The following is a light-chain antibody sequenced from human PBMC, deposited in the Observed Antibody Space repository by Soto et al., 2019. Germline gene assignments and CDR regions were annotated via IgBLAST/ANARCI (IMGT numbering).Light chain of an antibody. CDR3: QQTHSLPLS. Sequence: IKMTQSPSSVSASVGDRVTMTCRASQGVGGWLAWYQQKPGKVPKLLIYATSSFHSGVPSRFSGSGYGTDFTLSISSLQPEDFATYYCQQTHSLPLSFGPGTKVDIK. CDR2: ATS. V-gene: IGKV1-12*01. CDR1: QGVGGW. J-gene: IGKJ3*01.